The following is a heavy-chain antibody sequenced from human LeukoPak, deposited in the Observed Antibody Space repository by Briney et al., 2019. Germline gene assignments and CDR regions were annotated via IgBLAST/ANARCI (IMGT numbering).Heavy chain of an antibody. D-gene: IGHD3-16*02. CDR2: INPNTGNP. CDR1: GYTFTSYA. CDR3: VRACQPLGGLSFPDY. J-gene: IGHJ4*02. Sequence: ASVKVSCKASGYTFTSYAMNWVRQAPGQGLEWMGWINPNTGNPTYAQAFTGRFVFSLDTSVSTTYLQISSLKAEDTAVYYCVRACQPLGGLSFPDYWGQGTLVTVSS. V-gene: IGHV7-4-1*02.